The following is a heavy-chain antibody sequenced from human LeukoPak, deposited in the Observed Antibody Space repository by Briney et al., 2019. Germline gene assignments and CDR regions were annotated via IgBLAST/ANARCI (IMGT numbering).Heavy chain of an antibody. D-gene: IGHD6-13*01. CDR3: SGLYSGSWYSNGY. J-gene: IGHJ4*02. V-gene: IGHV3-21*04. Sequence: PGGSLRLSCAASGFTFSSYWMSWVRQAPGKGLEWVSSISSSSSYIYYADSVKGRFTISRDNADNSLYLQMNSLRAEDTAVYYCSGLYSGSWYSNGYWGQGTLVTVSS. CDR1: GFTFSSYW. CDR2: ISSSSSYI.